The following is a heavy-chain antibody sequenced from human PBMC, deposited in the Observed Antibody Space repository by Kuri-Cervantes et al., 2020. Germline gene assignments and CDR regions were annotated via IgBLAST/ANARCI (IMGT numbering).Heavy chain of an antibody. J-gene: IGHJ4*02. Sequence: SETLSLTCAVYGGSFSSDYWSWIRQSPGKGLEWIGEVNQSGSTNYKSSLKSRVTISIDTSKKHFSLHLSSVTAADTAVYYCARAHYDYVWGTYRYPYYLDYWGQGTLVTVSS. V-gene: IGHV4-34*01. D-gene: IGHD3-16*02. CDR3: ARAHYDYVWGTYRYPYYLDY. CDR1: GGSFSSDY. CDR2: VNQSGST.